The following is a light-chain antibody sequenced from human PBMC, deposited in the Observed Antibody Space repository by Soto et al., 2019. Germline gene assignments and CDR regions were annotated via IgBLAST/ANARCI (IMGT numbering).Light chain of an antibody. CDR1: QRVSSY. J-gene: IGKJ2*01. CDR2: DAS. V-gene: IGKV3-11*01. CDR3: QQRSNWPPYT. Sequence: EIVLPQSPATLSLSPGERATLSCRASQRVSSYLAWYQQKPGQAPRLLIYDASNRATGIPARFSGSGSGTDFTLTISSLEPEDFAVYDCQQRSNWPPYTFGQGTKLEIK.